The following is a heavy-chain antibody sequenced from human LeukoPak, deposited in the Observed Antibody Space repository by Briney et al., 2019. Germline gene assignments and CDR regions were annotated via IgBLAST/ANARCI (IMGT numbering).Heavy chain of an antibody. J-gene: IGHJ4*02. V-gene: IGHV3-23*01. CDR3: AKGIYGSGSYDFDY. D-gene: IGHD3-10*01. Sequence: PGGSLRLSCAASGFTFSNYAMSWVRQAPGKGLEWVSAITGSGGSTYHADSVKGRFTISRDNSKNKLYLQMTSLRAEDTAVYYCAKGIYGSGSYDFDYWGQGTLVTVSS. CDR1: GFTFSNYA. CDR2: ITGSGGST.